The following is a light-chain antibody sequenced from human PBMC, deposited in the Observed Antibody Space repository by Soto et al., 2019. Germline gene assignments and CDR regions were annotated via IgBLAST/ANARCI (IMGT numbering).Light chain of an antibody. CDR1: QSVSSN. Sequence: EIVMTQSPATLSVSPGERATLSCRASQSVSSNLAWYQQKPGQAPRLLIYGASTRATGIPARFSGSGSGTEFTLTISSLQSEYVAVYYCQQYNNWKWTFGQGTKVEIK. J-gene: IGKJ1*01. CDR3: QQYNNWKWT. V-gene: IGKV3-15*01. CDR2: GAS.